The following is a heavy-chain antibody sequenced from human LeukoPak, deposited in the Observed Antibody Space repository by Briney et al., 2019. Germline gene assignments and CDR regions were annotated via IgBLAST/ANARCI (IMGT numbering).Heavy chain of an antibody. J-gene: IGHJ3*02. CDR2: ISYDGSNK. CDR3: AKGITGDVWYDAFDI. V-gene: IGHV3-30*18. CDR1: GFTFSRYG. D-gene: IGHD7-27*01. Sequence: PGGSLRLSCAAFGFTFSRYGMHWVRQAPGRGLEWVAVISYDGSNKYYADSVMGRFTISRDNSKNTLYLQMNSLRAEDTAVYYCAKGITGDVWYDAFDIWGQGTMVTVSS.